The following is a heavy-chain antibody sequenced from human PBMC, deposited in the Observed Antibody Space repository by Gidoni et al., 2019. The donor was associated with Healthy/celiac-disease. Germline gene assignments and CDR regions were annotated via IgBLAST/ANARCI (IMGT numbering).Heavy chain of an antibody. Sequence: QVQLQQWGAGLLKPSETLSLTCAVYGGSFSGYYWSWIRQPPGKGLEWIGEIKHSGSTNYNPSLKSRVTISVDTSKNQFSLKLSSVTAADTAVYYCARVRVTTLYYYYYGMDVWGQGTTVTVSS. V-gene: IGHV4-34*01. J-gene: IGHJ6*02. CDR1: GGSFSGYY. CDR2: IKHSGST. CDR3: ARVRVTTLYYYYYGMDV. D-gene: IGHD3-22*01.